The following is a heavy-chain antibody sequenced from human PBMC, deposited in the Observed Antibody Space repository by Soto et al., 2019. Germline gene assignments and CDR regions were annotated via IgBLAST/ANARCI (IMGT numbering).Heavy chain of an antibody. CDR1: GGSISSYY. CDR3: ARYCSGGSCYSDWFDP. D-gene: IGHD2-15*01. J-gene: IGHJ5*02. V-gene: IGHV4-59*08. CDR2: IYYSGST. Sequence: SETLSLTCTVSGGSISSYYWSWIRQPPGKGLEWIGYIYYSGSTNYNPSLKSRVTISVDTSKNQFSLKLSSVTAADTAVYYCARYCSGGSCYSDWFDPWGQGTLVTVSS.